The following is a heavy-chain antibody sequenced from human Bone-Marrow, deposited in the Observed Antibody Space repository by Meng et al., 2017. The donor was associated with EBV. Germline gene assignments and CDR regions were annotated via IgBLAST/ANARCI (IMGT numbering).Heavy chain of an antibody. CDR2: IYYSGST. V-gene: IGHV4-39*07. CDR1: GGSISSSSYY. D-gene: IGHD3-10*01. Sequence: HLQLQESGPGLVKPSEPLSLTCTVSGGSISSSSYYWGWIRQPPGKGLEWIGSIYYSGSTYYNPSLKSRVTISVDTSKNQFSLKLSSVTAADTAVYYCASRYGSGSYYFDYWGQGTLVTVSS. CDR3: ASRYGSGSYYFDY. J-gene: IGHJ4*02.